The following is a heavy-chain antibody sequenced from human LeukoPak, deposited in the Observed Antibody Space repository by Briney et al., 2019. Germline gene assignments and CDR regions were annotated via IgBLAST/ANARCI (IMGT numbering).Heavy chain of an antibody. V-gene: IGHV3-15*01. CDR3: TTGSYYETLHLI. CDR1: GFTFSNAW. J-gene: IGHJ3*02. D-gene: IGHD1-26*01. CDR2: IKSKTDGGTT. Sequence: GGSLRLSCAASGFTFSNAWMSWVRQAPGKGLEWVGRIKSKTDGGTTDYAAPVKGRFTISRDDSKNTLYLQMNSLKTEDTAVYYCTTGSYYETLHLIWGQGTMVTVSS.